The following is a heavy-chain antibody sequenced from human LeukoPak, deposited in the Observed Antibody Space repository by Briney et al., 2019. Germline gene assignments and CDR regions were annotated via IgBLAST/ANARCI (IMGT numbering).Heavy chain of an antibody. CDR2: ISSSSSYT. V-gene: IGHV3-11*05. CDR1: GFTFSDYY. D-gene: IGHD6-19*01. CDR3: ARALRIAVAGTGNWFDP. Sequence: KTGGSLRLSCAASGFTFSDYYMSWIRQAPGKGLEWVSYISSSSSYTNYADSVKGRFTISRDNAKNSLYLQMNSLRAEDTAVYYCARALRIAVAGTGNWFDPWGQGTLVTVSS. J-gene: IGHJ5*02.